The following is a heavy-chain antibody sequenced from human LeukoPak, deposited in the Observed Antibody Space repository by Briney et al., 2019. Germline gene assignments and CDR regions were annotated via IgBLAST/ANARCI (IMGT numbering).Heavy chain of an antibody. D-gene: IGHD6-19*01. Sequence: GASVKVSCKASGGTFSSYAISWVRQAPGQGLEWMGAIIPIFGTANYAQKFQGRVTITADESTSTAYMELSSLRSEDTAVYYCARGMAVADPVTQFDYWGQGTLVTVSS. CDR1: GGTFSSYA. V-gene: IGHV1-69*13. CDR3: ARGMAVADPVTQFDY. CDR2: IIPIFGTA. J-gene: IGHJ4*02.